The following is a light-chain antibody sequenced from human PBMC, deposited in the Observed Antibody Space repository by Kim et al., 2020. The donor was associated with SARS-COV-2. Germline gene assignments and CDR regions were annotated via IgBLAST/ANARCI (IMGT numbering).Light chain of an antibody. Sequence: EIAMTQTPASLSVSPGEGATLSCRASQSVSRNLAWYQHKPGQAPRLLIYDTSTRATGIPARFSGSGSGTEFTLTISSLQSEDFAIYYCQQYNDWPPLTFGGGTKVDIK. J-gene: IGKJ4*01. V-gene: IGKV3-15*01. CDR2: DTS. CDR3: QQYNDWPPLT. CDR1: QSVSRN.